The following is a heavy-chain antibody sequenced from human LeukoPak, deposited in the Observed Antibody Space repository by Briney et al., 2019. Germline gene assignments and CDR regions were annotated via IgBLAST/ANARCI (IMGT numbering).Heavy chain of an antibody. CDR3: ARMVLFEIPVVVKHYFDY. CDR2: INHSGST. J-gene: IGHJ4*02. V-gene: IGHV4-34*01. CDR1: GGSFSGYY. Sequence: PSETLSLTCAVYGGSFSGYYWSWIRQPPGKGLEWIGEINHSGSTNYNPSLKSRVTISVDTSKNQFSLKLSSVTAADTAVYYCARMVLFEIPVVVKHYFDYWGQGTLVTVSS. D-gene: IGHD3-22*01.